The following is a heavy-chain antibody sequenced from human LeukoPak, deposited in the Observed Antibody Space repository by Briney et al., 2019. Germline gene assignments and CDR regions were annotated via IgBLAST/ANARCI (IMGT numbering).Heavy chain of an antibody. J-gene: IGHJ4*02. Sequence: GGSLRISCAASGFTFSSYSMNWVRQAPGKGLEWVSSISSSSSYIYYADSVKGRFTISRDNAKNSLYLQMNSLRAEDTAVYYCARSRGSSWHFDYWGQGTLVTVSS. CDR3: ARSRGSSWHFDY. CDR2: ISSSSSYI. CDR1: GFTFSSYS. D-gene: IGHD6-13*01. V-gene: IGHV3-21*01.